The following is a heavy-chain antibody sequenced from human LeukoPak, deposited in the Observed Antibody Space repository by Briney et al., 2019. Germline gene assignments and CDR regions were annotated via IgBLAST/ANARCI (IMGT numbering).Heavy chain of an antibody. CDR3: ARGYSGYDLRVLYYYYMDV. D-gene: IGHD5-12*01. Sequence: SETLSLTCAVSGGSFSGYYWSWIRQPPGRGLEWIGEINHSGSTNYNPSLKSRVTISVDTSKNQFSLKLSSVTAADTAVYYCARGYSGYDLRVLYYYYMDVWGKGTTVTVSS. CDR1: GGSFSGYY. V-gene: IGHV4-34*01. CDR2: INHSGST. J-gene: IGHJ6*03.